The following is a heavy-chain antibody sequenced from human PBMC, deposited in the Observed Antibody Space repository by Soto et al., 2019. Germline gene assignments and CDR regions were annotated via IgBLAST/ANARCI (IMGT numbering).Heavy chain of an antibody. D-gene: IGHD1-26*01. CDR2: ISGSGGSK. Sequence: GGSLRLSCAASGFTFSSYAMSWVRQAPGKGLEWVSAISGSGGSKYYADSVKGRFTISRDNSKNTLYLQMNSLRAEDRAVYYCAKISRVGATTSYYYGMDVWGQGTTVTVSS. CDR1: GFTFSSYA. V-gene: IGHV3-23*01. CDR3: AKISRVGATTSYYYGMDV. J-gene: IGHJ6*02.